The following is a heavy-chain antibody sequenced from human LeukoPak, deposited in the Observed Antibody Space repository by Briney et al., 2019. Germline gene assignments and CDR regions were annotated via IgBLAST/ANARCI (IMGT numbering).Heavy chain of an antibody. CDR3: ARGGRWLENAKRRDGYNLGY. CDR1: GGSFSGYY. D-gene: IGHD5-24*01. Sequence: SETLSLTCAVYGGSFSGYYWSWIRQPPGKGLEWIGEINHSGSTNYNPSLKSRVTISVDTSKNQFSLKLSCVTAADTAVYYCARGGRWLENAKRRDGYNLGYWGQGTLVTVSS. V-gene: IGHV4-34*01. CDR2: INHSGST. J-gene: IGHJ4*02.